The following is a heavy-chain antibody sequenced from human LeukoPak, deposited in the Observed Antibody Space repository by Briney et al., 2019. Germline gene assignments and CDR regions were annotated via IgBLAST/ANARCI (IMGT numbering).Heavy chain of an antibody. D-gene: IGHD6-13*01. CDR1: GYNFTNYA. V-gene: IGHV7-4-1*01. J-gene: IGHJ3*01. CDR2: INTNTGHP. CDR3: ATSLGAGSDAFAL. Sequence: AASVKVSCKASGYNFTNYALNWVRQTPGQGLEWMGWINTNTGHPTYGQGFTPRFVSSLDTSVSTAFLQIYTLKPADTAIYYCATSLGAGSDAFALWGQGTMVTVSS.